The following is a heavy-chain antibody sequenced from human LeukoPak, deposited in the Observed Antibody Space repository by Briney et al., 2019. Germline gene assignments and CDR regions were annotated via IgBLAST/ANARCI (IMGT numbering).Heavy chain of an antibody. V-gene: IGHV3-23*01. CDR3: AKGLGRRHIVVVTAFDY. J-gene: IGHJ4*02. CDR2: ISPSGDAT. CDR1: GFIFSSHG. Sequence: GGSLRLSCAAYGFIFSSHGMNWVRQAPGKGLEWVSGISPSGDATFYADSVKGRFTISRDNSKNTLYLQMNSLRAEDTAVYYCAKGLGRRHIVVVTAFDYWGQGTLVTVSS. D-gene: IGHD2-21*02.